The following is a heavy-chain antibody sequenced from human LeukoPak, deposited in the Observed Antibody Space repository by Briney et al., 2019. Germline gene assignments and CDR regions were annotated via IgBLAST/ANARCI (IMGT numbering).Heavy chain of an antibody. CDR3: ARSNYDSSGYYSSFDY. J-gene: IGHJ4*02. CDR1: GGSISSGGYS. V-gene: IGHV4-61*08. D-gene: IGHD3-22*01. CDR2: IYYSGST. Sequence: SETLSLTCAVSGGSISSGGYSWSWIRQSPGKGLEWIGYIYYSGSTNYNPSLKSRVTISVDTSKNQFSLKLSSVTAADTAVYYCARSNYDSSGYYSSFDYWGQGTLVTVSS.